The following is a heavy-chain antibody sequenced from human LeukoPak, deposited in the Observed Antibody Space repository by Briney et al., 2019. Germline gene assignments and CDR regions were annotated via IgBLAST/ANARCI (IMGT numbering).Heavy chain of an antibody. CDR2: IKQDGSEK. J-gene: IGHJ5*02. CDR1: GFTFSSYW. D-gene: IGHD5-12*01. Sequence: PGGSLRLSCAASGFTFSSYWMSWVRQAPGKGLEWVANIKQDGSEKYYVDSVKGRFTISRDNAKNSLYLQMNSLRAEDTAVYYCARANDIVATGDWFDPWGQGTLVTVSS. V-gene: IGHV3-7*01. CDR3: ARANDIVATGDWFDP.